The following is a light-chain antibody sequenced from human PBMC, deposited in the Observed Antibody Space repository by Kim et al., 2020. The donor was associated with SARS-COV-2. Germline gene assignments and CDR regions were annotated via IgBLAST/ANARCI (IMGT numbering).Light chain of an antibody. V-gene: IGKV3-11*01. CDR3: QQRSNWPLT. Sequence: LSQGEPATPSCRASQSVSRSFAWYQQKPGQAPRLLIYDASKRATGIPARFSGSESGTDFTLTISSLEPEDFAVYYCQQRSNWPLTFGGGTKVDIK. CDR1: QSVSRS. CDR2: DAS. J-gene: IGKJ4*01.